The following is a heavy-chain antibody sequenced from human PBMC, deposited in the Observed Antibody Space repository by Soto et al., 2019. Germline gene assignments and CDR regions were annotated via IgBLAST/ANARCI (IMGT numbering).Heavy chain of an antibody. CDR2: ISYDGSNK. J-gene: IGHJ6*02. CDR1: GFTFSSYA. V-gene: IGHV3-30-3*01. D-gene: IGHD2-15*01. Sequence: GGSLKLSCAASGFTFSSYAMHWVRQAPGKGLEWVAVISYDGSNKYYADSVKGRFTISRDNSKNTLYLQMNSLRAEDTAVYYCARDREGYCSGGSCYNPLIYYYYGMDVWGQGTTVTVSS. CDR3: ARDREGYCSGGSCYNPLIYYYYGMDV.